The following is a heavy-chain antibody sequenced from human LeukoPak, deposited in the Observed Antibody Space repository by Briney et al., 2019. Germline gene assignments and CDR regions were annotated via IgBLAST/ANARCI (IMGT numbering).Heavy chain of an antibody. CDR3: ASPSDIYSSGSYYFDY. D-gene: IGHD6-19*01. CDR1: GFTFSSYG. CDR2: ISGSGGST. J-gene: IGHJ4*02. V-gene: IGHV3-23*01. Sequence: GGSLRLSCAASGFTFSSYGMSWVRQAPGKGLEWVSAISGSGGSTYYADSVMGRFTISRDNSKNTLYLQMNSLRAEDTAVYYCASPSDIYSSGSYYFDYWGQGTLVTVSS.